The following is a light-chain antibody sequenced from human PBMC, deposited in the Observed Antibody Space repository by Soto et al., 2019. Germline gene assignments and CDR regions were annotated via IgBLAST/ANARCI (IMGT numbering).Light chain of an antibody. J-gene: IGLJ1*01. CDR3: AAWDDSLNGYV. Sequence: QLVLTQPPSVSEAPRQRVTISCSGSSSNIGNNAVNWYQQLPGKAPKLLIYYDDLLPSGVSDRFSGSKSGTSASLAISGLQSEDEADYYYAAWDDSLNGYVFGTGTKLTVL. V-gene: IGLV1-36*01. CDR2: YDD. CDR1: SSNIGNNA.